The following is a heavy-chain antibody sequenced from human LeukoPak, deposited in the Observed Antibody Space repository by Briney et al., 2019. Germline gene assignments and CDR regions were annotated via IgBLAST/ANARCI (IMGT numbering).Heavy chain of an antibody. D-gene: IGHD6-19*01. CDR3: ARGRGSGHKENWFGP. Sequence: PGGSLRLSCAASGFTFSSFGIHWVRQAPGKGLEWVAFIPYDGSNKYYADSVKGRFTISRDNSKNTLYLQLNHLRAEDTAVYYCARGRGSGHKENWFGPWGQGTLVTVSS. CDR2: IPYDGSNK. J-gene: IGHJ5*02. V-gene: IGHV3-30*02. CDR1: GFTFSSFG.